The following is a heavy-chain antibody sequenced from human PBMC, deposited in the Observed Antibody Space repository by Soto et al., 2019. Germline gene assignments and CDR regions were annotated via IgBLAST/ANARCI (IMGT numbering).Heavy chain of an antibody. CDR2: IYSGGAT. CDR3: TGHAPYGDIPFAL. D-gene: IGHD4-17*01. V-gene: IGHV4-39*01. Sequence: QLQLQESGPRLVKPSETLSLTCTVSGGSISGSISYWGWIRQPPEKGLEWIGSIYSGGATSYSPFLKPPVNLSVDTSKNQFSLTLTSATAADTAVYFWTGHAPYGDIPFALWGQGALVTVSS. CDR1: GGSISGSISY. J-gene: IGHJ4*02.